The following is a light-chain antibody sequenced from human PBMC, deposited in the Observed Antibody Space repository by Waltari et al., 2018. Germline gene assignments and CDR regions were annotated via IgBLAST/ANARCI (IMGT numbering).Light chain of an antibody. CDR1: SSNIGNNY. Sequence: QSVLTQPPSVSAAPGQKVTISCSGGSSNIGNNYVAWYQQVPGTAPRLVIYENDDRPSGSPDRFSGSKAGTSATLGITGLQTGDEADYYCGTWDSSLNVEVFGGGTKLTVL. CDR3: GTWDSSLNVEV. J-gene: IGLJ2*01. CDR2: END. V-gene: IGLV1-51*02.